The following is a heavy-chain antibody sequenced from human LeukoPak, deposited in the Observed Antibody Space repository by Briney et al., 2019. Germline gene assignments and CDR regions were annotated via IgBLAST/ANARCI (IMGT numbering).Heavy chain of an antibody. V-gene: IGHV3-23*01. D-gene: IGHD5-18*01. Sequence: GGSLRLSCAASGFTFSNYAMSWVRQTPGKGLEWVSAISDSGDSTYYADSVKGRFTISRDNSKNTLHLQMNSLRAEDTAVYYCAKGRKTDTAILNYWGQGTLVTVSS. J-gene: IGHJ4*02. CDR3: AKGRKTDTAILNY. CDR2: ISDSGDST. CDR1: GFTFSNYA.